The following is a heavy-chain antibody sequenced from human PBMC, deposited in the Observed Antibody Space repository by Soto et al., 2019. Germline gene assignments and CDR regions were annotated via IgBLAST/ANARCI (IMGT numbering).Heavy chain of an antibody. CDR1: GVTVSSNY. CDR3: ASTYYDFWSGYYQGYYYYMDV. CDR2: IYSGGST. V-gene: IGHV3-66*01. D-gene: IGHD3-3*01. Sequence: AGSLRLSCAASGVTVSSNYMSWVRQAPGKGLEWVSVIYSGGSTYYADSVKGRFTISRDNSKNTLYLQMNSLTAEHTAVYYCASTYYDFWSGYYQGYYYYMDVWGKGTTVTVSS. J-gene: IGHJ6*03.